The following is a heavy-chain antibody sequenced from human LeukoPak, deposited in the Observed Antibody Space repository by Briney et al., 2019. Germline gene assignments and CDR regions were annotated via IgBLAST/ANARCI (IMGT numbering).Heavy chain of an antibody. CDR2: ISSSSSYM. D-gene: IGHD1-1*01. Sequence: GGSLRLSCAASGFTFSSYSMNWVRQAPGKGLEWVSSISSSSSYMYHTDSVKGRFTISRDNAKNSLYLQMNSLRAEDTAVYYCAKGKTTSNMDVWGKGTTVTVSS. CDR3: AKGKTTSNMDV. V-gene: IGHV3-21*01. CDR1: GFTFSSYS. J-gene: IGHJ6*03.